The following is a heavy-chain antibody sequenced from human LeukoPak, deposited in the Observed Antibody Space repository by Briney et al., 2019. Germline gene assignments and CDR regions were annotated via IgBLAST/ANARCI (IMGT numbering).Heavy chain of an antibody. Sequence: PGGSLRLSCAVSGFTFSNSAMSWVRQAPGKGLEWVSAISASGGTTYYADSVKGRFTISRDNSKNTLYLQMNSLRVEDTAVYYCARDPSLQNYGMDVWGQGTTVTVSS. CDR2: ISASGGTT. V-gene: IGHV3-23*01. CDR1: GFTFSNSA. CDR3: ARDPSLQNYGMDV. J-gene: IGHJ6*02. D-gene: IGHD4-11*01.